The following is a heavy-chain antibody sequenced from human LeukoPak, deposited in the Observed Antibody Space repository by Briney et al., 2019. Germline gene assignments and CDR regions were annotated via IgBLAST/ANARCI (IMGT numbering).Heavy chain of an antibody. CDR3: ASLPIAAAGTSLDY. Sequence: PGGSLRLSCAASGFTVSSNYMSWVRQAPGKGLEWVSVIYSGGSTHYADSVKGRFTISRDNSKNTLYLQMNSLRAEDTAVYYRASLPIAAAGTSLDYLGQGTLVTVSS. V-gene: IGHV3-53*01. CDR1: GFTVSSNY. CDR2: IYSGGST. D-gene: IGHD6-13*01. J-gene: IGHJ4*02.